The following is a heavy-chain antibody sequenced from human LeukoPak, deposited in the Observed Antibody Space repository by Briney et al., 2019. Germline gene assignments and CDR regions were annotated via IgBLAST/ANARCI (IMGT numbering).Heavy chain of an antibody. Sequence: PSQTLSLTCAVSGGSISSGGYSWSWIRQPPGKGLEWIGYIYYSGSTYYNPSLKSRVTISVDTSKNQFSLKLSSVTAADTAAYYCARRREKSSSWYFHGDFDYWGQGTLVTVSS. CDR3: ARRREKSSSWYFHGDFDY. D-gene: IGHD6-13*01. J-gene: IGHJ4*02. V-gene: IGHV4-30-4*07. CDR2: IYYSGST. CDR1: GGSISSGGYS.